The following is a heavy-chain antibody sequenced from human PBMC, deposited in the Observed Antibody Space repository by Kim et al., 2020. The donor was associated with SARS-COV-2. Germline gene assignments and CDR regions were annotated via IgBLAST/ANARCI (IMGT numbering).Heavy chain of an antibody. J-gene: IGHJ4*02. D-gene: IGHD6-13*01. V-gene: IGHV3-30*18. CDR1: GFTFSSYG. Sequence: GGSLRLSCAASGFTFSSYGMHWVRQAPGKGLEWVAVISYDGSNKYYADSVKGRFTISRDNSKNTLYLQMNSLRAEDTAVYYCAKDYSSSWTDDYWGQGTLVTVSS. CDR3: AKDYSSSWTDDY. CDR2: ISYDGSNK.